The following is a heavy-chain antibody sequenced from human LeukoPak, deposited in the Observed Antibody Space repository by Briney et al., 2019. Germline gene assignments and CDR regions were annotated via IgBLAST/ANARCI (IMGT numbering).Heavy chain of an antibody. D-gene: IGHD5-12*01. V-gene: IGHV3-30-3*01. CDR1: GFSFSNYA. Sequence: GRSLRLSCAASGFSFSNYALHWVRQAPGKGPDWVAAISYDGSNEYYRDSVKGRFTISRDNSKNTLYLQMNSLRVEDTAIYYCARGRYSGYDSGWFDFWGQGTLVTVSS. CDR3: ARGRYSGYDSGWFDF. CDR2: ISYDGSNE. J-gene: IGHJ5*01.